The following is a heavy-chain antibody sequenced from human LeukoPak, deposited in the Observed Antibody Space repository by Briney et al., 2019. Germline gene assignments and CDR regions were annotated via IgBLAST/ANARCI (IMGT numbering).Heavy chain of an antibody. D-gene: IGHD3-3*01. Sequence: SETLSLTCTVSGGSISSYYWSWIRQPAGKGLEWIGRIYTSGSTNYNPSLKSRVTMSVDTSKNQFSLKLSSVTAADTAVYYCARVNTIFGVVKRDAFDIWGQGTMVTVSS. CDR1: GGSISSYY. J-gene: IGHJ3*02. V-gene: IGHV4-4*07. CDR3: ARVNTIFGVVKRDAFDI. CDR2: IYTSGST.